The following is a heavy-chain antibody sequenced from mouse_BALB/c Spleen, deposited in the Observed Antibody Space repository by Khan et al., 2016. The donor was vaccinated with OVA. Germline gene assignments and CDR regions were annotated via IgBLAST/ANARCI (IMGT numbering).Heavy chain of an antibody. D-gene: IGHD4-1*01. J-gene: IGHJ1*01. CDR3: ARDQTGNWYFDV. Sequence: EVELVESGGGLVKPGGSLKLSCAASGFTFSSYAMSWVRQSPEKRLEWVAEISSGGSYTYYPDTVTGRFNISRDNAKNTLYLAMSSLRSEDTAMYYCARDQTGNWYFDVWGAGTTGTVSS. V-gene: IGHV5-9-4*01. CDR1: GFTFSSYA. CDR2: ISSGGSYT.